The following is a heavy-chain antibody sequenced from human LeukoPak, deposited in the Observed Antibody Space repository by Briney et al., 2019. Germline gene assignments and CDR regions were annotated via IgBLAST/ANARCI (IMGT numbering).Heavy chain of an antibody. Sequence: PSETLSLTCTVSGGSISSFFWSWIRQPAGRELEWVGRMYANGNANYNPSLKSRISMSVDTSRSQFSLNLTSVTAADTATYYCARDIVAASSDGFDVWGQGTTVIVSS. CDR3: ARDIVAASSDGFDV. D-gene: IGHD2-21*01. V-gene: IGHV4-4*07. J-gene: IGHJ3*01. CDR2: MYANGNA. CDR1: GGSISSFF.